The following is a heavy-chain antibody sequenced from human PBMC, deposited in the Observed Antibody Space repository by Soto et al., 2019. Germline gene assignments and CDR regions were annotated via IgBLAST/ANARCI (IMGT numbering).Heavy chain of an antibody. CDR1: GYTFTDYY. Sequence: QVQLVQSGAEVKKPGASVKVSCKASGYTFTDYYMHWVRQAPGQGLEWMGWINPNSGGTNYAQSFQGGVTMTRDTSISTAYMELSRLRSDDTAVYYCSTNWYYFDSWGQGTLVTVSS. V-gene: IGHV1-2*02. CDR3: STNWYYFDS. D-gene: IGHD6-13*01. CDR2: INPNSGGT. J-gene: IGHJ4*02.